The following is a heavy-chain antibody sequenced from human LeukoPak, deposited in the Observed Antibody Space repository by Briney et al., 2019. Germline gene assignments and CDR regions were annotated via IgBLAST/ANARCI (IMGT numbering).Heavy chain of an antibody. Sequence: DSAKGRFTISRDYAGNSLYLQMNSLRAEDTAVYYCARDRGIADFDYWGQGTLVTVSS. CDR3: ARDRGIADFDY. D-gene: IGHD6-13*01. J-gene: IGHJ4*02. V-gene: IGHV3-7*01.